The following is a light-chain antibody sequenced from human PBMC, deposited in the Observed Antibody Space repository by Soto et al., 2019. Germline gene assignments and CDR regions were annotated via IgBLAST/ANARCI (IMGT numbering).Light chain of an antibody. CDR2: EVN. V-gene: IGLV2-14*01. J-gene: IGLJ1*01. CDR1: SSDVGGYNY. CDR3: SSYTSTTTYV. Sequence: QSALTQPASVSGSPGQSITISCTGTSSDVGGYNYVSWYQQHPGKAPKLMMYEVNNRPSAVSNRFSGSRSGNTASLTISGLQAEDEADYYCSSYTSTTTYVFGTGTQLTVL.